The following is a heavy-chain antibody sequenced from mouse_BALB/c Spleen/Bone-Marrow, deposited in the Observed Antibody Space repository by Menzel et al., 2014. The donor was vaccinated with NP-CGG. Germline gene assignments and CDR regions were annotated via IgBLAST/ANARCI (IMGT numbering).Heavy chain of an antibody. CDR2: IIPSSGYT. J-gene: IGHJ4*01. V-gene: IGHV1-4*01. CDR3: TIRYYAMDY. D-gene: IGHD1-1*01. Sequence: VQLQESGAELARPGASVKMSCQASGYTFTRYTMHWEKQRPGQGLEWIGYIIPSSGYTNYNQKFKDKATLTADKSSSTAYMQLSSLTSEDSAVYYYTIRYYAMDYWGQGTSVTVSS. CDR1: GYTFTRYT.